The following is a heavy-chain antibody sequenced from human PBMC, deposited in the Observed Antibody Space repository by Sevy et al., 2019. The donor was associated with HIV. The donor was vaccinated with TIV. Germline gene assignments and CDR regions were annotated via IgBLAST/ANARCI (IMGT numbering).Heavy chain of an antibody. CDR2: IYSSGST. J-gene: IGHJ4*02. D-gene: IGHD4-17*01. Sequence: SETLSLTCTVSGGSISSYDWSWIRQPAEKGLEWIGRIYSSGSTNYNPSLKSRVTTSVDTPKNQFSLKLTSMTAADTAVYYCARVAHYGDYPDYWGQGTLVTVSS. CDR3: ARVAHYGDYPDY. V-gene: IGHV4-4*07. CDR1: GGSISSYD.